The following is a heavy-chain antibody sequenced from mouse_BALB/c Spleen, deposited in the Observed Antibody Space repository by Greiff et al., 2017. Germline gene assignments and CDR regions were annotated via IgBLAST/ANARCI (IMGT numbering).Heavy chain of an antibody. CDR3: ARGDYSDS. CDR1: GYTFTSYW. Sequence: QVQLKESGAELARPGASVKLSCKASGYTFTSYWMQWVKQRPGQGLEWIGAIYPGDGDTRYTQKFKGKATLTADKSSSTAYMQLSSLASVDSAVYYCARGDYSDSRGDGTTLTVSP. CDR2: IYPGDGDT. J-gene: IGHJ2*01. V-gene: IGHV1-87*01.